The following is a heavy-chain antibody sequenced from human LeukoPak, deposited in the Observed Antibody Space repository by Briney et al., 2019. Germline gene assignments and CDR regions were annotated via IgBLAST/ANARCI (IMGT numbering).Heavy chain of an antibody. CDR3: ARDYYDSGSYPPFDP. V-gene: IGHV1-2*02. J-gene: IGHJ5*02. Sequence: ASVKVSCKASGYTSTGYFIHWVRQAPGQGLEWMGWINPKSGGTNYLQKFQGRVTMTRDTSITSAYMELSRLRSDDTAVYYCARDYYDSGSYPPFDPWGQGTLVTVSS. CDR2: INPKSGGT. D-gene: IGHD3-10*01. CDR1: GYTSTGYF.